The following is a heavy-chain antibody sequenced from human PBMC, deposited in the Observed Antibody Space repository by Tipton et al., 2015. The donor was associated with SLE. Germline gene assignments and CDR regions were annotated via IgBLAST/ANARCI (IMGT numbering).Heavy chain of an antibody. V-gene: IGHV4-39*01. D-gene: IGHD3-22*01. J-gene: IGHJ4*02. Sequence: TLSLTCTVSGVSISTSTSYWGYWAWIRQPPGKGLEWIGSIYYSGSTYYNPSLKSRVTMSVDTSKNQFFLNLSSVTAADTAVYYCARTYYHFDYWGQGTLVTVSS. CDR1: GVSISTSTSY. CDR2: IYYSGST. CDR3: ARTYYHFDY.